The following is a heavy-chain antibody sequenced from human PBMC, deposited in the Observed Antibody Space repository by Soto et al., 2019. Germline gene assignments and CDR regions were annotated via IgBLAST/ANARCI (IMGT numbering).Heavy chain of an antibody. V-gene: IGHV4-59*08. D-gene: IGHD2-2*01. CDR1: GGSISSYY. CDR3: ARHSQKPAANAFDI. J-gene: IGHJ3*02. CDR2: IYYSGST. Sequence: QVQLQESGPGLVKPSETLSLTCTVSGGSISSYYWSWIRQPPGKGLEWIGYIYYSGSTNYNPSLKSRVTISVDTSKNQFSLKLSSVTAADTAVYYCARHSQKPAANAFDIWGQGTMVTVSS.